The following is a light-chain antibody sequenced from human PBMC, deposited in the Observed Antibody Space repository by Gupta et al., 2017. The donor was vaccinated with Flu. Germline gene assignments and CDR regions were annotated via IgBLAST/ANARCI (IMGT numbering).Light chain of an antibody. V-gene: IGLV2-8*01. CDR3: TSYEGSNNCWV. Sequence: QSALTQPPSASGSPGQSVTISCTGTSSDVGGYNYVSWYQQHPGKAPKLMMYEVSKRPSGVPDRFSGSKSGNTASLTVCGLQAEDEADYYCTSYEGSNNCWVFGGGTKLTVL. CDR1: SSDVGGYNY. CDR2: EVS. J-gene: IGLJ3*02.